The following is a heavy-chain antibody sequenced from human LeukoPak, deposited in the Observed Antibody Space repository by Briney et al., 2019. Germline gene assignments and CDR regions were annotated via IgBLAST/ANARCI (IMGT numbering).Heavy chain of an antibody. CDR2: IKQDGSEK. V-gene: IGHV3-7*03. CDR1: GFTFSSYW. CDR3: ATYRMVRAPNDAFDI. D-gene: IGHD3-10*01. J-gene: IGHJ3*02. Sequence: GGSLRLSCAASGFTFSSYWMSWVRLAPGKGLEWVANIKQDGSEKYYVDSVKGRFTISRDNAKNSLYLQMNSLRAEDTAVYYCATYRMVRAPNDAFDIWGQGTMVTVSS.